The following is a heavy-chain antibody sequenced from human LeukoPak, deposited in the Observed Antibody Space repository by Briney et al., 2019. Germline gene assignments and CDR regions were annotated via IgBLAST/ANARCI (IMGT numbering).Heavy chain of an antibody. CDR3: AGGIVVVPAAIEWFDP. J-gene: IGHJ5*02. V-gene: IGHV4-61*02. D-gene: IGHD2-2*02. CDR1: GGSISSGSYY. CDR2: IYTSGST. Sequence: SETLSLTCTVSGGSISSGSYYWSWIRQPAGKGLEWIGRIYTSGSTNYNPSLKSRVTISVDTSKNQFSLKLSSVTAADTAVYYCAGGIVVVPAAIEWFDPWGQGTLVTISS.